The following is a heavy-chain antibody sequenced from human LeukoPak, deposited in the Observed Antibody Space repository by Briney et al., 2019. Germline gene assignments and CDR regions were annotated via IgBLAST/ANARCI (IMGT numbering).Heavy chain of an antibody. J-gene: IGHJ6*02. CDR3: ARVWTTRSIVVVPAANVGHYYYYGMDV. Sequence: ASVMVSCKASGYTFTSYDINWVRQAPGQGLEWMGWMNPNSGNTGYAQTFQGRVTMTRNTSISTAYMELSSLRSEDTAVYYCARVWTTRSIVVVPAANVGHYYYYGMDVWGQGTTVTVSS. D-gene: IGHD2-2*01. V-gene: IGHV1-8*01. CDR2: MNPNSGNT. CDR1: GYTFTSYD.